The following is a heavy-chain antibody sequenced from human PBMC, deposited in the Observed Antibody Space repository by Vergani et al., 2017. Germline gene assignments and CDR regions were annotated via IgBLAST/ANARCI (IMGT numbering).Heavy chain of an antibody. Sequence: QVQLQESGPGLVKPSETLSLTCAVSGYSISSGYYWGWIRQPPGKGLEWIGSIYHSGSTYYNRSLTSRVTISVDTSKNQFSLKLSTVTAADTAVYYCARVLPEVPAACFDDWGQGTLVTVSS. CDR1: GYSISSGYY. V-gene: IGHV4-38-2*01. D-gene: IGHD2-2*01. CDR2: IYHSGST. CDR3: ARVLPEVPAACFDD. J-gene: IGHJ4*02.